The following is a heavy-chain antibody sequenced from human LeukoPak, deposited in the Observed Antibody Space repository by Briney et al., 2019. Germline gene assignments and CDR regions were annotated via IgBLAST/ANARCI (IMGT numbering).Heavy chain of an antibody. V-gene: IGHV3-30*04. D-gene: IGHD3-9*01. Sequence: GGSLRLSCAASGFTFSSYAMHWVRQAPGKGLEWVAVISYDGSNKYYADSVKGRFTISRDNSKNTLYLQMNSLRAEDTAVYYCAKEYYDILTGPEPYFDYWGQGTLVTVSS. CDR2: ISYDGSNK. CDR1: GFTFSSYA. CDR3: AKEYYDILTGPEPYFDY. J-gene: IGHJ4*02.